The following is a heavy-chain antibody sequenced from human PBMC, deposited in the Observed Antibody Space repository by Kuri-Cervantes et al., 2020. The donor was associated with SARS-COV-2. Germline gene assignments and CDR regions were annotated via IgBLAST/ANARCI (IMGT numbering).Heavy chain of an antibody. V-gene: IGHV3-30-3*01. Sequence: GESLKISCAASGFTFSSYAMHWVRQAPGKGLEWVAVISYDGSNKYYADSVKGRFTISRDNSKNTLYLQMNSLRAEDTAVYYCARDTYYYDSGPWGQRTLVTVSS. CDR1: GFTFSSYA. D-gene: IGHD3-22*01. CDR3: ARDTYYYDSGP. CDR2: ISYDGSNK. J-gene: IGHJ5*02.